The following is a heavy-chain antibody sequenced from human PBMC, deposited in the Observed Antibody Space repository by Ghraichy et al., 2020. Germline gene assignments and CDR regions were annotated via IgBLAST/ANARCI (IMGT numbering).Heavy chain of an antibody. D-gene: IGHD6-19*01. V-gene: IGHV3-23*01. CDR1: GFTFSSSA. Sequence: GGSLRLSCAASGFTFSSSAMSWVRQAPGKGLEWVSAISGSGGSTYYADSVKGRFTISRDNSKNTLYLQMNSLRAEDTAVYYCAKGRQWLRTLDYWGQGTLVTVSS. CDR3: AKGRQWLRTLDY. J-gene: IGHJ4*02. CDR2: ISGSGGST.